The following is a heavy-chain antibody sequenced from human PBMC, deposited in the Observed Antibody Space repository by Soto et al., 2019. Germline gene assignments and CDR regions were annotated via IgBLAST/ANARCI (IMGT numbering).Heavy chain of an antibody. CDR3: ARGARSRFDP. Sequence: SVNVFCNASAYTFTSYDINWVRQATGQGLEWMGWMNPNSGNTGYAQKFQGRVTMTRNTSISTAYMELSSRRSEDTAVYYCARGARSRFDPWGQGTLVTASP. V-gene: IGHV1-8*01. CDR1: AYTFTSYD. CDR2: MNPNSGNT. J-gene: IGHJ5*02.